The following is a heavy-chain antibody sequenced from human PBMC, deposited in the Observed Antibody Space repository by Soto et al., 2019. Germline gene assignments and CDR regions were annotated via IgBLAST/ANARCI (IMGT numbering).Heavy chain of an antibody. J-gene: IGHJ4*02. D-gene: IGHD3-3*01. V-gene: IGHV1-18*04. CDR3: VRVASGYYFDH. Sequence: GASVKVSCKASGHTFTSYGISWVRQAPGQGLEWMGWISAYNGNTNYAQKLQGRVTMTTDTSTSTAYMELRSLKTEDTAVYYCVRVASGYYFDHWGQGTPVTVSS. CDR1: GHTFTSYG. CDR2: ISAYNGNT.